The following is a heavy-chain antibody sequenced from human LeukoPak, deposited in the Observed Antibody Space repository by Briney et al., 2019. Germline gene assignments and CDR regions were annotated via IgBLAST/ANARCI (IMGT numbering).Heavy chain of an antibody. V-gene: IGHV3-21*06. D-gene: IGHD6-19*01. CDR2: MSTSSTYI. CDR1: GFNFRGYN. J-gene: IGHJ4*02. CDR3: VRDFAFGFCSTTTCRYHFDS. Sequence: PGGSLRLSCAASGFNFRGYNMNWVRQAPGKGLEWVSSMSTSSTYIYYADSIKGRFTISRDDARSLLYLQMDSLRAEDTAVYYCVRDFAFGFCSTTTCRYHFDSWGQGTLVTVSS.